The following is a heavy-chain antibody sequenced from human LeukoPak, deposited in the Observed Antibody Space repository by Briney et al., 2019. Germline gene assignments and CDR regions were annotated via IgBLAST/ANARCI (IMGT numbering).Heavy chain of an antibody. V-gene: IGHV4-38-2*02. CDR2: IYQRGST. J-gene: IGHJ4*02. CDR1: GYSISRGYY. CDR3: AIECLRFQVLYFGY. D-gene: IGHD2-2*01. Sequence: SETLSLTCTLSGYSISRGYYWGWIRQPPGKGLEWIGSIYQRGSTYYNPSLKSRVTISVDTTNNQFPLQLSSVTAADTAMYYCAIECLRFQVLYFGYWGQGTQVTVSS.